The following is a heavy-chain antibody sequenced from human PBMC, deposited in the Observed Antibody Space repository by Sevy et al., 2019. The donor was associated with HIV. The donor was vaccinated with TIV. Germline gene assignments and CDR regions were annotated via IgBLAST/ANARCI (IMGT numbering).Heavy chain of an antibody. Sequence: GGSLRLSCATSGFTFSIYAMSWVRQAPGKGLEWVSAISASGGTTFFADSVKGRFTISRDNSKNTMYLQMNSLRVEDTAVYYCAKSPSSPGSSSTWATFDYWGQGTLVTVSS. CDR2: ISASGGTT. CDR1: GFTFSIYA. D-gene: IGHD6-13*01. V-gene: IGHV3-23*01. CDR3: AKSPSSPGSSSTWATFDY. J-gene: IGHJ4*02.